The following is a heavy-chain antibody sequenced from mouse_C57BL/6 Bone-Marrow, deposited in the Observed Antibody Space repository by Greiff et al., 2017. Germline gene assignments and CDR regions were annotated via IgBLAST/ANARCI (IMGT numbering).Heavy chain of an antibody. CDR3: ARSNYFYAMDC. J-gene: IGHJ4*01. Sequence: EVQLQQSGPELVKPGASVKISCKASGYTFTDYYMNWVKQSHGKSLEWIGDINPNNGGTSYNQKFKGKATLTVDKSSSTAYMELRSLTSEDSAVYYCARSNYFYAMDCWGQGTSVTVSS. V-gene: IGHV1-26*01. D-gene: IGHD2-5*01. CDR2: INPNNGGT. CDR1: GYTFTDYY.